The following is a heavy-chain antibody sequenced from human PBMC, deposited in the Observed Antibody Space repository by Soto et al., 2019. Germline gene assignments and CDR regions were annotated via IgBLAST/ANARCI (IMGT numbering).Heavy chain of an antibody. V-gene: IGHV1-18*01. Sequence: GASVKVSCKASGYTFTSYGISWVRQAPGQGLEWIGWISAYNGNTNYAQKLQGRVTMTTDTSTSTAYMELRSLRSDDTAVYYCARDSDYYDSSGYYVRYFDYWGQGTLVTVSS. D-gene: IGHD3-22*01. CDR2: ISAYNGNT. CDR3: ARDSDYYDSSGYYVRYFDY. CDR1: GYTFTSYG. J-gene: IGHJ4*02.